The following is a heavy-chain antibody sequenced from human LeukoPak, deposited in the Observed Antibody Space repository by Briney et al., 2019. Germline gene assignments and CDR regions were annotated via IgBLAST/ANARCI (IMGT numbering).Heavy chain of an antibody. D-gene: IGHD3-10*01. CDR2: IQYDGSNK. Sequence: GGSLRLSCAASGFTFSSYGMHWVRQAPGKGLEWVAFIQYDGSNKYYADSVKGRFTISRDNSKNTLYLQMNSLRAEDTAVYYCASGPLWFGELLHYYYYYMDVWGKGTTVTISS. CDR3: ASGPLWFGELLHYYYYYMDV. CDR1: GFTFSSYG. V-gene: IGHV3-30*02. J-gene: IGHJ6*03.